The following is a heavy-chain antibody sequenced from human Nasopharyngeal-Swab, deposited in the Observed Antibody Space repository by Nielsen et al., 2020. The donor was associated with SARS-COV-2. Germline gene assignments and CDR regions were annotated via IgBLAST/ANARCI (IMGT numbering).Heavy chain of an antibody. CDR3: ARSGELRFLEWLNTRPDY. D-gene: IGHD3-3*01. J-gene: IGHJ4*02. V-gene: IGHV3-21*01. CDR1: GFTFSSYS. CDR2: ISSSSSYI. Sequence: ETLSLTCAASGFTFSSYSMNWVRQAPGKGLEWVSSISSSSSYIYYADSVKGRFTISRDNAKNSLYLQMNSLRAEDTAVNYCARSGELRFLEWLNTRPDYWGQGTLVTVSS.